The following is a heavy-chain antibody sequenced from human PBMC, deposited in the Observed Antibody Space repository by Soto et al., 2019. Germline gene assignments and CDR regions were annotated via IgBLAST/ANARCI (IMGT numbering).Heavy chain of an antibody. CDR2: IYHSGT. CDR1: GGSVSNYY. CDR3: AREIGGGNFDY. D-gene: IGHD3-10*01. Sequence: SETLSLTCTVSGGSVSNYYWSWIRQPPGKGLEWIAYIYHSGTNYNPSLKSRVTISVDTSKNHFSPKLSSVTAADTAVYYCAREIGGGNFDYWGQGTLVTVSS. V-gene: IGHV4-59*02. J-gene: IGHJ4*02.